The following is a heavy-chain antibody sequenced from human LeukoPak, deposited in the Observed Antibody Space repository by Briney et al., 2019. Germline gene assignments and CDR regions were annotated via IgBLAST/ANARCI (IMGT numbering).Heavy chain of an antibody. CDR1: GGSISSYY. V-gene: IGHV4-59*01. CDR2: IYYSGST. Sequence: SETLSLTCTVSGGSISSYYWSWIRQPPGKGLEWIGYIYYSGSTNYNPSLKSRVTISVDTSKNQFSLKLSSVTAADTAVYYCARAPLYYDSSGYYYPFDYWGQGTLVTVSS. J-gene: IGHJ4*02. CDR3: ARAPLYYDSSGYYYPFDY. D-gene: IGHD3-22*01.